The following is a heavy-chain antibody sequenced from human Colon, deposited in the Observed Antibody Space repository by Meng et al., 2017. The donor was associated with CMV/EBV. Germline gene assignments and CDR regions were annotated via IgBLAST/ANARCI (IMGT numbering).Heavy chain of an antibody. CDR3: AREREGYCSSTSCYNNWFDP. Sequence: GGSLRLSCAASGFTFSTSSMNWVRQAPGKGLEWVSVIYSGGSTYYADSVKGRFTISRDNSKNTLYLQMNSLRAEDTAVYYCAREREGYCSSTSCYNNWFDPWGQGTLVTVSS. J-gene: IGHJ5*02. CDR2: IYSGGST. D-gene: IGHD2-2*02. CDR1: GFTFSTSS. V-gene: IGHV3-66*02.